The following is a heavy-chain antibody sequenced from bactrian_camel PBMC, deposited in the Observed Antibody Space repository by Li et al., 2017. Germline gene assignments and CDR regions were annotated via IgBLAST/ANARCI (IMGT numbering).Heavy chain of an antibody. V-gene: IGHV3S1*01. CDR1: GYTNPRAS. J-gene: IGHJ4*01. CDR2: IYSSDGST. Sequence: HVQLVESGGGSVQSGGSLTLSCAASGYTNPRASLGWFRQAPGKEREGVAAIYSSDGSTDYANSVKGRFTISRDNAKNTLCLHLNSLKPEDTAMYYCATEERYYGSAYYPALYKYWGQGTQVTVS. D-gene: IGHD2*01. CDR3: ATEERYYGSAYYPALYKY.